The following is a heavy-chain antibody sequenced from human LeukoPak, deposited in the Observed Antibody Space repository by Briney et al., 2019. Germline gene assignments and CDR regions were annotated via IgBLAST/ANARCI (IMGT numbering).Heavy chain of an antibody. CDR1: GRSFSGYY. Sequence: SETLSLTCAVYGRSFSGYYWSWIRQPPGKGLEWIGEINHSGSTNYNPSLKSRVTISVDTSKNQFSLKLSSVTAADTAVYYCARVTAVAGNAEYFQHWGQGTLVTVSS. D-gene: IGHD6-19*01. CDR3: ARVTAVAGNAEYFQH. V-gene: IGHV4-34*01. CDR2: INHSGST. J-gene: IGHJ1*01.